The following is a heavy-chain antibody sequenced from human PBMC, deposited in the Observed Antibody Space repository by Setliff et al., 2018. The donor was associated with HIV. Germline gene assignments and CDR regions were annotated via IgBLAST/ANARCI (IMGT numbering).Heavy chain of an antibody. CDR3: ARSRTSSGYYGVTGYGMDV. J-gene: IGHJ6*02. CDR1: GGSISGHY. Sequence: PSETLSLTCTVSGGSISGHYWSWIRQPPGKGLEWIAYIFYTGSTNYNPSLKSRVAISVDTSKNQFSLRLSSVTAADTAVYYCARSRTSSGYYGVTGYGMDVWGQGTTVTVSS. V-gene: IGHV4-59*11. D-gene: IGHD3-22*01. CDR2: IFYTGST.